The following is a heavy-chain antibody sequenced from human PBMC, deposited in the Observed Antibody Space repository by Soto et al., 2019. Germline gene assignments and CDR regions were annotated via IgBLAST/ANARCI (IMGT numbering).Heavy chain of an antibody. V-gene: IGHV3-9*01. CDR3: AKGRGALTVVSNWFDP. D-gene: IGHD3-22*01. Sequence: EVQLVESGGGLVQPGRSLRLSCAAIGFTFEDHAMHWIRQVPGKGLEWVAGINWNSGITGYADSVKGRFTISRDNANNYVHLEMNSLKTEDTAFYYCAKGRGALTVVSNWFDPWGQGTLVTVSS. CDR1: GFTFEDHA. CDR2: INWNSGIT. J-gene: IGHJ5*02.